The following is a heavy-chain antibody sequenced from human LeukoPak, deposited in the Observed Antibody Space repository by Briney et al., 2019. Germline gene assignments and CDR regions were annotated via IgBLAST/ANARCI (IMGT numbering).Heavy chain of an antibody. J-gene: IGHJ4*02. CDR2: IKQDGSEK. CDR1: GFTFSSYW. D-gene: IGHD6-13*01. Sequence: PGGSLRLSCAASGFTFSSYWMSWVRQAPGKGLEWVANIKQDGSEKYYVDSVKGRFTISRDNARNSLHLQMNSLRAEDTAVYYCARAGHAAGRDYWGQGTLVTVSS. V-gene: IGHV3-7*01. CDR3: ARAGHAAGRDY.